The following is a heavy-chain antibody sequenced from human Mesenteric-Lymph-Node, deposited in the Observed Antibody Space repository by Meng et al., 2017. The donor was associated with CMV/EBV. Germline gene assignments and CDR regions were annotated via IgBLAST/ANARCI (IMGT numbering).Heavy chain of an antibody. CDR3: ARWRTYGGNPNYYYGMDV. D-gene: IGHD4-23*01. CDR1: GFTFSSYE. J-gene: IGHJ6*02. CDR2: ISTSASTI. Sequence: GESLKISCAASGFTFSSYEMNWVRQAPGKGLEWLSYISTSASTIYYADSVKGRFTISRDNAKNSLYLQMNSLRAGDTAVYYCARWRTYGGNPNYYYGMDVWGQGTTVTVSS. V-gene: IGHV3-48*03.